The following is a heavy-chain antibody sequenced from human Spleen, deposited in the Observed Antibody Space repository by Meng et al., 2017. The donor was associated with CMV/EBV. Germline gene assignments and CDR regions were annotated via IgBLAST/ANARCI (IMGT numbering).Heavy chain of an antibody. Sequence: ASVKVSCKASGYTFTSYGISWVRQAPGQGLEWMGWINPNSGGTNYAQKFQGRVTMTRDTSISTACLELSRLRSDDSAVYYCARSYDFWSGYYPSDYGMDVWGQGTTVTVSS. CDR2: INPNSGGT. D-gene: IGHD3-3*01. CDR3: ARSYDFWSGYYPSDYGMDV. J-gene: IGHJ6*02. CDR1: GYTFTSYG. V-gene: IGHV1-2*02.